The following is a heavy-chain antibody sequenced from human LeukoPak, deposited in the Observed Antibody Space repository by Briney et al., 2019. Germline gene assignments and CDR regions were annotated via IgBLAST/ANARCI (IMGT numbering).Heavy chain of an antibody. Sequence: ASVKVSCKASGGTFSSYAISWVRQAPGQGLEWMGGIIPIFGTANYAQKFQGRVTITADKSTSTAYMELSSLRSEDTAVYYCARDWTVKYYYYYYMDVWGKGTTVTVSS. CDR2: IIPIFGTA. J-gene: IGHJ6*03. CDR1: GGTFSSYA. CDR3: ARDWTVKYYYYYYMDV. V-gene: IGHV1-69*06. D-gene: IGHD4-11*01.